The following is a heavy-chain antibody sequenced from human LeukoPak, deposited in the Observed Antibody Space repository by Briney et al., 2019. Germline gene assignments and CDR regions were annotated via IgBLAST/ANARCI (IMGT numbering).Heavy chain of an antibody. V-gene: IGHV4-38-2*02. CDR2: IYHSGST. D-gene: IGHD4-17*01. J-gene: IGHJ4*02. CDR1: GYSISSGYY. CDR3: ARDANDYGDYGRFDY. Sequence: SETLSLTCTVSGYSISSGYYWGWIRQPPGKGLEWIGSIYHSGSTYYNPSLKSRVTISVDTSKNQFSLKLSSVTAADTAVYYCARDANDYGDYGRFDYWGQGTLVTVSS.